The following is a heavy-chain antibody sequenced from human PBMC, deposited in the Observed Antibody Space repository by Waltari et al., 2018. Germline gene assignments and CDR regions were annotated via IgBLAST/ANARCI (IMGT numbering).Heavy chain of an antibody. V-gene: IGHV3-23*01. CDR3: AKDWSQQLVPPYFDY. D-gene: IGHD6-13*01. J-gene: IGHJ4*02. CDR1: GFTFSNYA. Sequence: EVQLWESGGGLVQSGESLRLSCAASGFTFSNYAMSWVRQAPGKGLQWVSGISGSGGNTYYADAVKGRFTISRDSSKNTLYLQMDSLRADDTAVYYCAKDWSQQLVPPYFDYWGQGTLVTVSS. CDR2: ISGSGGNT.